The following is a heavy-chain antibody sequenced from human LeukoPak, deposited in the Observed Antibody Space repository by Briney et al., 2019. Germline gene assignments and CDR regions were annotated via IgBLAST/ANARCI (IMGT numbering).Heavy chain of an antibody. Sequence: SVKVSCKASGGTFSSYAISWVRQAPGQGLEWMGGIIPIFGTANYAQKFQGRVTITADKSTSTAYMELSSLRSEGTAVYYCARGQQQLSLYYFDYWGQGTLVTVSS. D-gene: IGHD6-13*01. V-gene: IGHV1-69*06. CDR1: GGTFSSYA. CDR3: ARGQQQLSLYYFDY. J-gene: IGHJ4*02. CDR2: IIPIFGTA.